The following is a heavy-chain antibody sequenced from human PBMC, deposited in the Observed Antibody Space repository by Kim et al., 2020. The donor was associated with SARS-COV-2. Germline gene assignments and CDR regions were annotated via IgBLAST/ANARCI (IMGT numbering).Heavy chain of an antibody. D-gene: IGHD3-22*01. V-gene: IGHV3-30*18. Sequence: GGSLRLSCAASGFTFSSYGMHWVRQAPGKGLEWVAVISYDGSNKYYADSVKGRFTISRDNSKNTLYLQMNSLRAEDTAVYYCAKDPHSGYDSSGYYFDYWGQGTLVTVSS. CDR3: AKDPHSGYDSSGYYFDY. J-gene: IGHJ4*02. CDR2: ISYDGSNK. CDR1: GFTFSSYG.